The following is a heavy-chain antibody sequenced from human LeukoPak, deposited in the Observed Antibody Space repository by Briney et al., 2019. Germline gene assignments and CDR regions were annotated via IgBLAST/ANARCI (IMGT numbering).Heavy chain of an antibody. CDR1: GGSISSSSYY. Sequence: SETLSLTCTASGGSISSSSYYWGWIRQPPGKGLEWIGSIYYSGSTYYNPSLKSRVTISVDTSKNQFSLKLSSVTAADTAVYYCARERRGYSGYDWCYYMDVWGKGTTVTISS. V-gene: IGHV4-39*07. CDR2: IYYSGST. D-gene: IGHD5-12*01. CDR3: ARERRGYSGYDWCYYMDV. J-gene: IGHJ6*03.